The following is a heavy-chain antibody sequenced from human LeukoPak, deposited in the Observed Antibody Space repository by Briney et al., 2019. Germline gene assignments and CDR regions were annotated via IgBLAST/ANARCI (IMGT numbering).Heavy chain of an antibody. J-gene: IGHJ4*02. D-gene: IGHD3-16*01. CDR2: IYSIGST. CDR3: AREFVGALDY. V-gene: IGHV4-59*01. Sequence: PSETLSLTCAVSGGSISPYYWSWVRQPPGKGLEWIGYIYSIGSTNYNPSLESRVTISVDTSKNQFSLKLSSVTAADTAVYYCAREFVGALDYWGQGTLVTVSS. CDR1: GGSISPYY.